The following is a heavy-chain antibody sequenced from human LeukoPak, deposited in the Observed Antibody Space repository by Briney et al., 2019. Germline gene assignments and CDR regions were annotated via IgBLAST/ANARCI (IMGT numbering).Heavy chain of an antibody. CDR3: ARDVAYSYVTGC. D-gene: IGHD5-18*01. CDR2: ISAYNGNT. CDR1: GYTFTSYG. Sequence: ASVKVSCKASGYTFTSYGISWVRQASGQGLEWMGWISAYNGNTNYAQKVQGRVTMTTDTSTSTAYMELRSLRSDDTAVYYCARDVAYSYVTGCWGQGTLVTVSS. V-gene: IGHV1-18*01. J-gene: IGHJ4*02.